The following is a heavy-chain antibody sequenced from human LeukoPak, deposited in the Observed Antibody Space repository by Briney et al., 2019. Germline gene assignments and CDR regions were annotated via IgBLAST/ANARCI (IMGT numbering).Heavy chain of an antibody. V-gene: IGHV3-11*05. D-gene: IGHD1-26*01. Sequence: GGSLRLSCAASGFTFSDYYMSWIRQAPGKGLEWVSYISSSSSYTNYADSVEGRFTISRDNAKNSLYLQMNSLRAEDTAVYYCARAIGGSSYEMIDYWGQGTLVTVSS. CDR1: GFTFSDYY. J-gene: IGHJ4*02. CDR3: ARAIGGSSYEMIDY. CDR2: ISSSSSYT.